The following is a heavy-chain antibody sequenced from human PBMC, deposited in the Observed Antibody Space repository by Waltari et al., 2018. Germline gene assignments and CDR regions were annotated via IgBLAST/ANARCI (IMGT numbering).Heavy chain of an antibody. Sequence: EVQLVQSGAEVKKPGESLRISCKGSGYSFTSYWNSWVRQMPGKGLEWMGRIDPSDSYTNNSPSFQGHVTISADKSISTAYLQWSSLKASDTAMYYCARLQFGWDIAVAGDFDYWGQGTLVTVSS. CDR1: GYSFTSYW. D-gene: IGHD6-19*01. CDR2: IDPSDSYT. CDR3: ARLQFGWDIAVAGDFDY. V-gene: IGHV5-10-1*03. J-gene: IGHJ4*02.